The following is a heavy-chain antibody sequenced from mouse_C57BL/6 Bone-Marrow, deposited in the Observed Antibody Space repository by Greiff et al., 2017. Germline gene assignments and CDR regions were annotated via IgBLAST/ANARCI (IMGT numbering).Heavy chain of an antibody. CDR2: IDPSDSYT. D-gene: IGHD1-1*01. CDR1: GYTFTSYW. CDR3: ARSDYYGSTFAY. Sequence: QVHVKQPGAELVMPGASVKLSCKASGYTFTSYWMHWVKQRPGQGLEWIGEIDPSDSYTNYNQKFKGKSTLTVDKSSSTAYMQLSSLTSEDSAVYYCARSDYYGSTFAYWGQGTLVTVSA. V-gene: IGHV1-69*01. J-gene: IGHJ3*01.